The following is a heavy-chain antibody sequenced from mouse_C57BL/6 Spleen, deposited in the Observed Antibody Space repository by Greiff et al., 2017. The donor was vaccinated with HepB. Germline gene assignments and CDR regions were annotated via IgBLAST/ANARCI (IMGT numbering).Heavy chain of an antibody. CDR3: ARDQATSSFDY. CDR1: GFTFSSYA. D-gene: IGHD3-2*02. Sequence: EVKLEESGGGLVKPGGSLKLSCAASGFTFSSYAMSWVRQTPEKRLEWVATISDGGSYTYYPDNVKGRFTISRDNAKNNLYLQMSHLKSEDTAMYYCARDQATSSFDYWGQGTTLTVSS. V-gene: IGHV5-4*01. CDR2: ISDGGSYT. J-gene: IGHJ2*01.